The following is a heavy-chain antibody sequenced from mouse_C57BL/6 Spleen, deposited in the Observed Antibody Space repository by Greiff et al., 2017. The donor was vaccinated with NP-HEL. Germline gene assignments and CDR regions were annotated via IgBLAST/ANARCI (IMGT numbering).Heavy chain of an antibody. CDR3: ARGPLSSSAHWYFDV. CDR1: GYTFTDYY. J-gene: IGHJ1*03. Sequence: EVQLQQSGPVLVKPGASVKMSCKASGYTFTDYYMNWVKQSHGKSLEWIGVINPYNGGTSYNQKFKGKATLTVDKSSSTAYMELNSLTSEDSAVYYCARGPLSSSAHWYFDVWGTGTTVTVSS. D-gene: IGHD1-1*01. CDR2: INPYNGGT. V-gene: IGHV1-19*01.